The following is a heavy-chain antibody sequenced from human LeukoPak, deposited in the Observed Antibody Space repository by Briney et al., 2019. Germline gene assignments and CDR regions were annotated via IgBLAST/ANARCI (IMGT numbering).Heavy chain of an antibody. CDR1: GFTFGSYW. Sequence: PGGSLRLSCAASGFTFGSYWMHWVRQAPGKGLMWVSRINSDGSSITYADSVKGRFTISRDNAKNTLYLQMNSLRVEDTAVYYCVREGRVSGYDFDYWGQGDLVTFAS. CDR2: INSDGSSI. CDR3: VREGRVSGYDFDY. J-gene: IGHJ4*02. D-gene: IGHD5-12*01. V-gene: IGHV3-74*03.